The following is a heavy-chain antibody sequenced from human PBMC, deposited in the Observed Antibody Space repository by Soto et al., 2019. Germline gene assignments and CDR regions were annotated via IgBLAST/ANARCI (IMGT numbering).Heavy chain of an antibody. CDR1: GYTLTKLS. Sequence: QVQLVQSGAEVKKPGASVKVSCKVSGYTLTKLSMHWVRQAPGKGLEWRGGFDPEDGETIYAQKFQGRVTMTEDTSTDTAYMELSSLRSEDTAVYYCATEGRPSSGSYFYYYYGMDVWGQGTTVTVSS. CDR2: FDPEDGET. D-gene: IGHD1-26*01. CDR3: ATEGRPSSGSYFYYYYGMDV. J-gene: IGHJ6*02. V-gene: IGHV1-24*01.